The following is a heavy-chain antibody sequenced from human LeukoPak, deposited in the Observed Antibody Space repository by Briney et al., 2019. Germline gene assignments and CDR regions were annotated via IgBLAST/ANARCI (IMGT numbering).Heavy chain of an antibody. CDR1: GFTFGDYY. D-gene: IGHD4-17*01. J-gene: IGHJ4*02. CDR2: ISGSSSTI. CDR3: TRSVPRSDF. Sequence: GGSLRLSCAASGFTFGDYYMAWIRQAPGKGLEWVSYISGSSSTIYYADSLKGRITISRDNAKNSLYLQMSSLRAEDTAVYYCTRSVPRSDFWGQGALVTVSS. V-gene: IGHV3-11*01.